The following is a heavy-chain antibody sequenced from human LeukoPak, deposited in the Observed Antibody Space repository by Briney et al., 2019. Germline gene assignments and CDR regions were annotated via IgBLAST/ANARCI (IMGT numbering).Heavy chain of an antibody. Sequence: SVKVSCKASGGTFSSYAISWVRQAPEQGLEWMGRIIPILGIANYAQKFQGRVTITADKSTSTAYMELSSLRSEDTAVYYCARERSADDYGVYYYYGMDVWGQGTTVTVSS. CDR1: GGTFSSYA. D-gene: IGHD4-17*01. CDR3: ARERSADDYGVYYYYGMDV. CDR2: IIPILGIA. J-gene: IGHJ6*02. V-gene: IGHV1-69*04.